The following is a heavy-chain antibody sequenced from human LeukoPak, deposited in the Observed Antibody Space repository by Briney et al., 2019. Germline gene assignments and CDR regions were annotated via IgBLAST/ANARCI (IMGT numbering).Heavy chain of an antibody. Sequence: PGGSLRLSCTTSQFTFRNYEVNWVRQAPGKGLEWISFTGSSTIQYADPVTGRFTISRDNAKNSLYLQMNSLRVEVTAVYYCASSKWFYFDSWGQGTLVTVSS. V-gene: IGHV3-48*03. D-gene: IGHD3-22*01. CDR3: ASSKWFYFDS. J-gene: IGHJ4*02. CDR1: QFTFRNYE. CDR2: TGSSTI.